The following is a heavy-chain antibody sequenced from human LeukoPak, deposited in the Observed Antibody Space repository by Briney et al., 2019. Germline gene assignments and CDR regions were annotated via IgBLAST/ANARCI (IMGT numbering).Heavy chain of an antibody. Sequence: KPSETLSLTCTVSGGSNSSYYWSWIRQPPGKGLEWIGYIYYSGSTNYNPSLKSRVTISVDTSKNQFSLKLSSVTAADTAVYYCARGLEWLLYFDYSGQGTLVTVSS. CDR3: ARGLEWLLYFDY. CDR1: GGSNSSYY. J-gene: IGHJ4*02. D-gene: IGHD3-3*01. V-gene: IGHV4-59*01. CDR2: IYYSGST.